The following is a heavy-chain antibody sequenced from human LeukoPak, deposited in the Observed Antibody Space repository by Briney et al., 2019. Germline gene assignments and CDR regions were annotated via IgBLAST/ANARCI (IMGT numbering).Heavy chain of an antibody. V-gene: IGHV4-39*07. CDR3: VRDRGGGDPTFDY. Sequence: PSETLSLTCTVSGASISSSSYSWGWIRQPPGKGLEWIGSLYYSGNTYYNPSLKSRLSISVDTSKNQFSLRLNSVTAADTAVYYCVRDRGGGDPTFDYWGQGTLVTVSS. CDR2: LYYSGNT. D-gene: IGHD2-21*02. CDR1: GASISSSSYS. J-gene: IGHJ4*02.